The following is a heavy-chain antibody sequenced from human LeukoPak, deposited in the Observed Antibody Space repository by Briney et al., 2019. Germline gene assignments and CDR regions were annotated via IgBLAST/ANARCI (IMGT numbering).Heavy chain of an antibody. J-gene: IGHJ4*02. D-gene: IGHD1-26*01. Sequence: GGSLRLSCAASGFTFSSYSMNWVRQAPGKGLEWVSSISSSSSYIYYADSVKGRFTISRDNAKNSLYLQMNGLRAEDTAVYYCARAYSGSYLYFDYWGQGTLVTVSS. CDR3: ARAYSGSYLYFDY. V-gene: IGHV3-21*01. CDR2: ISSSSSYI. CDR1: GFTFSSYS.